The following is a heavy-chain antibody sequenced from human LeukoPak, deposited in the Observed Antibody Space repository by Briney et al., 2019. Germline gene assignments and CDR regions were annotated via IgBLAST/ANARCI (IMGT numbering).Heavy chain of an antibody. J-gene: IGHJ5*02. CDR2: INPNSGGT. D-gene: IGHD3-10*01. CDR3: ARTTMVWKNWFDP. Sequence: GRINPNSGGTNYAQKFQGRVTMTRDTSISTAYMELSRLRSDDTAVYYCARTTMVWKNWFDPWGQGTLVTVSS. V-gene: IGHV1-2*06.